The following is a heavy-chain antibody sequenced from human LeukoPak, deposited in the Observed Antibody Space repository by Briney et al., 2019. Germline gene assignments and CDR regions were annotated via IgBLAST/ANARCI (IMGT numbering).Heavy chain of an antibody. CDR2: ISSSSSYI. CDR3: ARDWGLYYYDSSGSPGGW. CDR1: GFTFSSYS. V-gene: IGHV3-21*01. D-gene: IGHD3-22*01. Sequence: GGSLRLSCAASGFTFSSYSMNWVRQAPGKGLEWVSSISSSSSYIYYADSVKGRFTISRDNAKNPLYLQMNSPRAEDTAVYYCARDWGLYYYDSSGSPGGWWGQGTLVTVSS. J-gene: IGHJ4*02.